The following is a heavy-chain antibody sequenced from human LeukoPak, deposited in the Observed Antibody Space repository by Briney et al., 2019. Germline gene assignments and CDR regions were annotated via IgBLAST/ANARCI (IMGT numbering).Heavy chain of an antibody. Sequence: HGESLKISCKGSGFISTNYWIAWVRQMPGKGLEWMGIVYSGDSDTKYSPSFQGQVTISVDKSIHTAFLQWSSLKASDTAVYYCATHLLFDYALGYWGQGTQVAVSS. CDR1: GFISTNYW. CDR2: VYSGDSDT. J-gene: IGHJ4*02. V-gene: IGHV5-51*01. CDR3: ATHLLFDYALGY. D-gene: IGHD4-17*01.